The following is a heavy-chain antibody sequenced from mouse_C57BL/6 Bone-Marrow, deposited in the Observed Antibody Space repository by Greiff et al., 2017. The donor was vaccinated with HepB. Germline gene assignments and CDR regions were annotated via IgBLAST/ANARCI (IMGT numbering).Heavy chain of an antibody. CDR3: ARSGFYSYYGAWFAY. J-gene: IGHJ3*01. D-gene: IGHD2-12*01. Sequence: QVQLQQSGAELVRPGTSVKVSCKASGYAFTNYLIEWVKQRPGQGLEWIGVINPGSGGTNYNEKFKSKATLTADKSSSTAYMQLSSLTSEDSAVYFCARSGFYSYYGAWFAYWGQGTLVTVSA. CDR1: GYAFTNYL. V-gene: IGHV1-54*01. CDR2: INPGSGGT.